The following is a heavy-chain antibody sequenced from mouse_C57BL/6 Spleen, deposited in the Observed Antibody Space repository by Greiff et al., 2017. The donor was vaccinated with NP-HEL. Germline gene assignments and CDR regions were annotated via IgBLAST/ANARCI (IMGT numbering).Heavy chain of an antibody. J-gene: IGHJ3*01. CDR1: GYTFTSYW. Sequence: VQLQQPGAELVMPGASVKLSCKASGYTFTSYWMHWVKQRPGQGLEWIGEIDPSDSYTNYNQKFKGKATLTVDKSSSTAYMQLSSLTSEDSAVFYCARGDYDSYWFAYWGQGTLVTVSA. CDR3: ARGDYDSYWFAY. V-gene: IGHV1-69*01. CDR2: IDPSDSYT. D-gene: IGHD2-4*01.